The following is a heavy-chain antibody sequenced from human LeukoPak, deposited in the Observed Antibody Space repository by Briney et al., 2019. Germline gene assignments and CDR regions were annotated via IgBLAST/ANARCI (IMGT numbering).Heavy chain of an antibody. Sequence: GGSLRLSCAASGFTFSSYAMSWVRQAPGKGLEWVSAISGSGGSTYYADSVKGRFTISRDNSKNTLYLQMGSLRAEDMAVYYCAKDMRGSSSSLARYFDYWGQGTLVTVSS. J-gene: IGHJ4*02. CDR2: ISGSGGST. CDR1: GFTFSSYA. CDR3: AKDMRGSSSSLARYFDY. V-gene: IGHV3-23*01. D-gene: IGHD6-13*01.